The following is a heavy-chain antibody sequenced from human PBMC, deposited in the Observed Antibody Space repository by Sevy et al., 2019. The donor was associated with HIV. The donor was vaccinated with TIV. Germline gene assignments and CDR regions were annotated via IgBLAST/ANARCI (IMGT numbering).Heavy chain of an antibody. V-gene: IGHV3-11*01. CDR3: VREGSLRYFDV. CDR2: ISDRGSTI. CDR1: GFTFSDYY. Sequence: GSLRLSCAASGFTFSDYYMSWIRQAPGRGLEWVSYISDRGSTIYYADSVKGRYTISRDNAKKSLFLQMNSLRAEDTAVYYCVREGSLRYFDVWGRGTLVTVSS. D-gene: IGHD3-10*01. J-gene: IGHJ2*01.